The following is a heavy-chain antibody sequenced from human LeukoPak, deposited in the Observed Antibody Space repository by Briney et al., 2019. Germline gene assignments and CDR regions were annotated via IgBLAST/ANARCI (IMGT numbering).Heavy chain of an antibody. D-gene: IGHD1-26*01. CDR2: IYTSGST. V-gene: IGHV4-4*07. Sequence: SETLSLTSTVSGGSISSYYWSWIRQPAGKGLEWIGRIYTSGSTNYNPSLKSRATMSVDTSKNQFSLRLSSVTAADTAVYYCARDSGKGDTAHMDVWGKGTTVTVSS. CDR1: GGSISSYY. CDR3: ARDSGKGDTAHMDV. J-gene: IGHJ6*03.